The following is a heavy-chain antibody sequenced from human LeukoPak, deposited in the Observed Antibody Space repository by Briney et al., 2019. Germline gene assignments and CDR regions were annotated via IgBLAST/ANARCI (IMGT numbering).Heavy chain of an antibody. D-gene: IGHD2-15*01. Sequence: SVKVSCKASGGTFSSYAISWVRQAPGQGLEWMGGIIPIFGTANYAQKFQGRVTITADESTSTAYMELSSLRSEDTAVYYCARGRGVAATHAFDIWGQGTMVTVSS. V-gene: IGHV1-69*01. CDR3: ARGRGVAATHAFDI. CDR2: IIPIFGTA. J-gene: IGHJ3*02. CDR1: GGTFSSYA.